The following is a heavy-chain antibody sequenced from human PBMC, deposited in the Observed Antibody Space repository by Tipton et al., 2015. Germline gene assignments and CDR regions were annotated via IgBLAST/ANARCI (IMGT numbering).Heavy chain of an antibody. Sequence: QLVQSGAEMKKPGASVRVSCKASGFSITANYIHWLRQAPGQGLEWVGGIIILFGTANYAEKFQGRLTITAEESTSTAYMELSSLGVEDTGVYYCASPERGGAYDIWGQGTMVTVSS. D-gene: IGHD3-16*01. CDR2: IIILFGTA. V-gene: IGHV1-69*13. J-gene: IGHJ3*02. CDR1: GFSITANY. CDR3: ASPERGGAYDI.